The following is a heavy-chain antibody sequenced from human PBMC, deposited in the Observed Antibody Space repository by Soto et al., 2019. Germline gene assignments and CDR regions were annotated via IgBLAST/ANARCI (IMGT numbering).Heavy chain of an antibody. CDR3: ARGRITGTDPHNDAFDI. Sequence: QVQLVQSGAEVKKPGSSVKVSCKASGGTFSSYTISWVRQAPGQGLEWMGRIIPILGIANYAQKFQGRVTITADKATSTAYMELSSLRSEDTAVYYCARGRITGTDPHNDAFDIWGQGTMVTVSS. CDR2: IIPILGIA. D-gene: IGHD1-7*01. V-gene: IGHV1-69*02. J-gene: IGHJ3*02. CDR1: GGTFSSYT.